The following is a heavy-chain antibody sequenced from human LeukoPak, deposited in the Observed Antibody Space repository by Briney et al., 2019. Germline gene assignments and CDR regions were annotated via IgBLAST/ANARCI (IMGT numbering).Heavy chain of an antibody. Sequence: ASVKVSCKASGYTFTGYYMHWVRQAPGQGLAWMGRINPNSGGTSYAQKFQGGVTMTRDTSISTAYMELSRLRSDDTAVYYCARGGNSAYSIGYWGQGTLVTVSS. D-gene: IGHD3-22*01. V-gene: IGHV1-2*06. CDR1: GYTFTGYY. CDR2: INPNSGGT. J-gene: IGHJ4*02. CDR3: ARGGNSAYSIGY.